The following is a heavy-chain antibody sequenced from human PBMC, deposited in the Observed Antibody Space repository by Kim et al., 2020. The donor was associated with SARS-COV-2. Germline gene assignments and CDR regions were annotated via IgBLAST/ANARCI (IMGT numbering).Heavy chain of an antibody. J-gene: IGHJ4*02. Sequence: DSVKGRFTISRDNSKNTLYLQMNSLRAEDTAVYYCAKPPYSNPPENYFDYWGQGTLVTVSS. CDR3: AKPPYSNPPENYFDY. D-gene: IGHD6-13*01. V-gene: IGHV3-30*02.